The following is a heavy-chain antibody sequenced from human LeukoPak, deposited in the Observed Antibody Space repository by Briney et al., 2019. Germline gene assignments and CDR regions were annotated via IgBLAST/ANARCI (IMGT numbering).Heavy chain of an antibody. CDR1: GGSISSSNW. CDR2: IYHSGST. V-gene: IGHV4-4*02. CDR3: ATLRYFDWLAYFDY. Sequence: SGTLSLTCAVSGGSISSSNWWSWVRQPPGKGLEWIGEIYHSGSTNYNPSLKSQVTISVDKSKNQFSLKLSSVTAADTAVYYCATLRYFDWLAYFDYWGQGTLVTVSS. J-gene: IGHJ4*02. D-gene: IGHD3-9*01.